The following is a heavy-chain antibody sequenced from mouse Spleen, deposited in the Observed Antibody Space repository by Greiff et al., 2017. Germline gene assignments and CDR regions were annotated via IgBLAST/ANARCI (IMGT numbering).Heavy chain of an antibody. V-gene: IGHV1-76*01. CDR2: IYPGSGNT. CDR3: ARADGNYWYFDV. CDR1: GYTFTDYY. Sequence: VQRVESGAELVRPGASVKLSCKASGYTFTDYYINWVKQRPGQGLEWIARIYPGSGNTYYNEKFKGKATLTAEKSSSTAYMQLSSLTSEDSAVYFCARADGNYWYFDVWGAGTTVTVSS. D-gene: IGHD2-1*01. J-gene: IGHJ1*01.